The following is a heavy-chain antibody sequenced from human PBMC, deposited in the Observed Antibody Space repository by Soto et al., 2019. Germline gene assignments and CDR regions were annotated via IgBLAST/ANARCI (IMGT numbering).Heavy chain of an antibody. J-gene: IGHJ3*02. CDR1: GFTFNNYW. V-gene: IGHV3-74*01. D-gene: IGHD3-3*01. Sequence: EVQLVESGGGLVQPGGSLRLSCAASGFTFNNYWMHWVRQAPGKGLVCVSRINIDGSSTSYADSVKGRFTISRDNAKKTVFLKKDSLRAEETAVYYCGRVRRTTVLGVVSAEGFAIWGQGTMVTVSS. CDR3: GRVRRTTVLGVVSAEGFAI. CDR2: INIDGSST.